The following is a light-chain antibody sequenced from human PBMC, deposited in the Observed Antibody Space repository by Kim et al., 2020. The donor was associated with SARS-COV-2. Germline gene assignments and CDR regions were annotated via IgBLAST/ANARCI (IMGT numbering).Light chain of an antibody. CDR2: KAS. J-gene: IGKJ2*01. V-gene: IGKV1-5*03. CDR1: QSITSW. CDR3: QQYNGYSSYT. Sequence: ASVGDSVTITCRASQSITSWLAWYQQKPGKAPKLLIYKASSLESGVPSRFTGSGSGTEFTLTISSLQPDDIATYYCQQYNGYSSYTFGQGTKLEIK.